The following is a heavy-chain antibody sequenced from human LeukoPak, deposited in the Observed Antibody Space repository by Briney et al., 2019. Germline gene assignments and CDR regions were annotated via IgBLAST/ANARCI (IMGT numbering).Heavy chain of an antibody. CDR1: GGSISSYY. CDR3: ARVDYGGAFWDY. Sequence: SETLSPTCSVSGGSISSYYWSWIRQPPGKGLEWIGYIYYSGSTSYNPSLKSRVTISVDTSKNQFSLKLSSVTAADTAVYYCARVDYGGAFWDYWGQGTLVTVSS. CDR2: IYYSGST. J-gene: IGHJ4*02. V-gene: IGHV4-59*08. D-gene: IGHD4-23*01.